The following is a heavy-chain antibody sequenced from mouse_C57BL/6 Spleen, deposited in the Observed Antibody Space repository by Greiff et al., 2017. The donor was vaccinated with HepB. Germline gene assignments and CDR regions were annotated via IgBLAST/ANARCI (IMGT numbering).Heavy chain of an antibody. CDR1: GFTFSDYY. CDR2: INYDGSST. V-gene: IGHV5-16*01. Sequence: EVKVVESEGGLVQPGSSMKLSCTASGFTFSDYYMAWVRQVPEKGLEWVANINYDGSSTYYLDSLKSRFIISRDNAKNILYLQMSSLKSEDTATYYCARGGVPYWYFDVWGTGTTVTVSS. CDR3: ARGGVPYWYFDV. J-gene: IGHJ1*03.